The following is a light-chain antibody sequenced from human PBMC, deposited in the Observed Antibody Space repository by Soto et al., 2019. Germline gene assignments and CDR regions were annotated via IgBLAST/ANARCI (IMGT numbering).Light chain of an antibody. CDR3: SSYTSSSTRV. CDR2: DVT. J-gene: IGLJ2*01. Sequence: QSALTQPASVSGSPGQSITISCTGTSSDVGGYTYVSWYQQHPGKAPKLMIYDVTNRPAGVSNRFSGSKSGNTASLTISGLQAEDEADYYCSSYTSSSTRVFGGGTKVTVL. V-gene: IGLV2-14*01. CDR1: SSDVGGYTY.